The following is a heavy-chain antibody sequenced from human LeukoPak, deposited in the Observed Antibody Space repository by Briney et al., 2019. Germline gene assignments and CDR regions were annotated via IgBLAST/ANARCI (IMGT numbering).Heavy chain of an antibody. Sequence: GGSLRLSCAASGFTFSNAWMSWVRQAPGKGLEWVSSISSSSSYIYYADSVKGRFTISRDNAKNSLYLQMNSLRAEDTAVYYCARDIAARRPFDYWGQGTLVTVSS. CDR1: GFTFSNAW. V-gene: IGHV3-21*01. CDR3: ARDIAARRPFDY. D-gene: IGHD6-6*01. J-gene: IGHJ4*02. CDR2: ISSSSSYI.